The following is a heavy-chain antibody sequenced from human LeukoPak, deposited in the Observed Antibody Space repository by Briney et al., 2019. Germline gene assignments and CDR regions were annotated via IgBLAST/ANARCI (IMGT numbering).Heavy chain of an antibody. D-gene: IGHD3-10*01. CDR2: IYWNDDK. V-gene: IGHV2-5*01. J-gene: IGHJ4*02. Sequence: SGPTLVNPTQTLTLTCTFSGFSLSTSGVGVGWIRQPPGKALEGLALIYWNDDKRYSPSLKSRLTITKDTSKNQVVLTMTNMDPVDTATYYCAHSKQTTYYYGSGSHYYFDYWGQGTLVTVSS. CDR1: GFSLSTSGVG. CDR3: AHSKQTTYYYGSGSHYYFDY.